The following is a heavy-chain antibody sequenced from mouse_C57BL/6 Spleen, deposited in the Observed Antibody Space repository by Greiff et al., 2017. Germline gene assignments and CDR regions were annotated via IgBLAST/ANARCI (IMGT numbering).Heavy chain of an antibody. Sequence: QVQLQQPGAELVKPGASVKLSCKASGYTFTSYWMHWVKQRPGQGLEWIGMIHPNSGSTNYNEKFKSKATLTVDKSSSTAYMQLSSLTSEDSAVYYCARWGLRAWFAYCGQGTLVTVSA. CDR3: ARWGLRAWFAY. CDR1: GYTFTSYW. J-gene: IGHJ3*01. D-gene: IGHD2-4*01. CDR2: IHPNSGST. V-gene: IGHV1-64*01.